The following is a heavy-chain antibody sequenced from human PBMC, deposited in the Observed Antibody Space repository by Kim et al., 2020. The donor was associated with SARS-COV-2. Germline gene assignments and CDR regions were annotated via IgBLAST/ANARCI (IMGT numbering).Heavy chain of an antibody. CDR3: ARGYGSGSYFNW. CDR2: INRGGDT. V-gene: IGHV4-34*01. D-gene: IGHD3-10*01. CDR1: GGSFSGYY. Sequence: SETLSLTCAVYGGSFSGYYWSWIRQPPGKGLEWIGEINRGGDTNYNPSLKSRVTISLDTSKKQFSLKLSSVTAADTAVYYCARGYGSGSYFNWWGQGTLVTVSS. J-gene: IGHJ4*02.